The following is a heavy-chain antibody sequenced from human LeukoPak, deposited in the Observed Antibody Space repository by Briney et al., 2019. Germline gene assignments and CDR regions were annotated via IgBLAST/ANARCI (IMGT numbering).Heavy chain of an antibody. Sequence: PSETLSLTCTVSGGSISSSSYYWAWIRQPPGKGLEWIGSIYYSGNTYYNPSLKSRVTISVDTSKNQFSLKLSSVTAADTAVYYCVRDYGDYARQYYYGMDVWGQGTTVTVSS. CDR2: IYYSGNT. V-gene: IGHV4-39*02. CDR1: GGSISSSSYY. CDR3: VRDYGDYARQYYYGMDV. D-gene: IGHD4-17*01. J-gene: IGHJ6*02.